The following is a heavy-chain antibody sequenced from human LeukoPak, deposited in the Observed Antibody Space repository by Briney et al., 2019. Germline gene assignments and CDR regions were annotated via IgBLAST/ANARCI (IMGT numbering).Heavy chain of an antibody. Sequence: GGSLRLSCAASGFTFSSYAMSWVRQAPGQGLEWVSAISGSGGSTYYADSVKGRFTISKDNSKNTLYLQMNSLRAEDTAVYYCAKDPAYSSSSRVAYWGQGTLVTVSS. J-gene: IGHJ4*02. CDR3: AKDPAYSSSSRVAY. CDR2: ISGSGGST. V-gene: IGHV3-23*01. CDR1: GFTFSSYA. D-gene: IGHD6-6*01.